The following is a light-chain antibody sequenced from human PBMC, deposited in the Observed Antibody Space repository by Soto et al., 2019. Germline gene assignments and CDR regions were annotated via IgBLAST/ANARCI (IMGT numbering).Light chain of an antibody. CDR2: GVS. V-gene: IGKV3-20*01. Sequence: EIVLTQSPGTLSLSPGERATLSCRASQSISSSYLAWYQQKPGQAPRLLMHGVSSRATGVPDRFSGSGSGTDFTLTISRLEPEDFAVYYCQQYGGTPLYTFGQGTKVDIK. CDR3: QQYGGTPLYT. CDR1: QSISSSY. J-gene: IGKJ2*01.